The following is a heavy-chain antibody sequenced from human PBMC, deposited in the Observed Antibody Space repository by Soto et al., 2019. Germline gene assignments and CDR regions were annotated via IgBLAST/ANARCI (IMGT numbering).Heavy chain of an antibody. CDR1: GFTFSTYA. CDR3: AGRYCTNGVCYTNYYYYIDV. J-gene: IGHJ6*03. Sequence: EVQLLESGGGLVQPGGSLRLSCAASGFTFSTYAMSWVRQAPGKGLEWFSTITTSGGNTYYADSVQGRCTISSDNSKNTMYLQMNSLRAEDTAVYYCAGRYCTNGVCYTNYYYYIDVWGKGTTVTVAS. CDR2: ITTSGGNT. V-gene: IGHV3-23*01. D-gene: IGHD2-8*01.